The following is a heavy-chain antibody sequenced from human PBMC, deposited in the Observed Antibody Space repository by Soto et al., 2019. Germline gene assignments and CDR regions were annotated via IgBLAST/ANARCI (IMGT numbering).Heavy chain of an antibody. CDR1: GGTMSSYY. Sequence: SETLSLTCTVSGGTMSSYYWSWIRQPAGKGLEWIGRIYSSGSTDYNPSLKSRVTMSIDTSKNQFSLKLSSVTAANTAVYFCARVKTVDYYGMGAWGQGTTVTVSS. J-gene: IGHJ6*02. CDR2: IYSSGST. V-gene: IGHV4-4*07. CDR3: ARVKTVDYYGMGA.